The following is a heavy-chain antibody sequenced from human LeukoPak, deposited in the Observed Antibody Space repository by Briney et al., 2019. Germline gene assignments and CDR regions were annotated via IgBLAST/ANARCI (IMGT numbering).Heavy chain of an antibody. CDR1: RGSISSYY. Sequence: PSETLSLTCTVSRGSISSYYRSSIRQPPGKGLEGIGYIYYNGSTNHNPPLKSRVTISVHTSKNQFSLKLSAVTAADTAVYYCARYDGSGSYNYYYYYMDVWGKGSTVTISS. V-gene: IGHV4-59*01. CDR2: IYYNGST. J-gene: IGHJ6*03. D-gene: IGHD3-10*01. CDR3: ARYDGSGSYNYYYYYMDV.